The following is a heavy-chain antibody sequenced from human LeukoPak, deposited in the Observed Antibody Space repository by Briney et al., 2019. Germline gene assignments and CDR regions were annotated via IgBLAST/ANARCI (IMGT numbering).Heavy chain of an antibody. V-gene: IGHV3-21*01. J-gene: IGHJ4*02. Sequence: GGSLRLFCAASGFTFSSYSMNWVRQAPGKGLEWVSSISSSSSYIYYADSVKGRFTISRDNAKNSLYLQMNSLRAEDTAVYYCARVPSSGYSSGWYSYWGQGTLVTVSS. CDR2: ISSSSSYI. D-gene: IGHD6-19*01. CDR1: GFTFSSYS. CDR3: ARVPSSGYSSGWYSY.